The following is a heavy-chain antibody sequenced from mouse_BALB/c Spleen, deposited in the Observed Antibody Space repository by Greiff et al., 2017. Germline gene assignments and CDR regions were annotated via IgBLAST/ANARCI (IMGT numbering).Heavy chain of an antibody. CDR2: INSNGGST. Sequence: EVKLMESGGGLVQPGGSLKLSCAASGFTFSSYGMSWVRQTPDKRLELVATINSNGGSTYYPDSVKGRFTISRDNAKNTLYLQMSSLKSEDTAMYYCARDLGLRGDFDYWGQGTTLTVSS. V-gene: IGHV5-6-3*01. CDR1: GFTFSSYG. CDR3: ARDLGLRGDFDY. D-gene: IGHD4-1*01. J-gene: IGHJ2*01.